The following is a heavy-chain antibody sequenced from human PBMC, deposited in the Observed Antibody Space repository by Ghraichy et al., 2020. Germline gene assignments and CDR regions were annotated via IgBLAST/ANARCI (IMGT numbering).Heavy chain of an antibody. CDR1: GFTFSSYG. V-gene: IGHV3-30*18. Sequence: GESLNISCAASGFTFSSYGMHWVRQAPGKGLEWVALISYDGSNKYYADSVKGRFTISRDNSKNTLYLQMNSLRADDTAVYYCAKPGDYGDKHYRYFDLWGRGTLVTVSS. J-gene: IGHJ2*01. CDR3: AKPGDYGDKHYRYFDL. CDR2: ISYDGSNK. D-gene: IGHD4-17*01.